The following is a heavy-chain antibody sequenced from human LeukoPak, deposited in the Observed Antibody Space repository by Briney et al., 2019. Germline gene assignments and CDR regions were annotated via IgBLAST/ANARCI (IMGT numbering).Heavy chain of an antibody. V-gene: IGHV4-31*03. CDR2: IYNSGSA. J-gene: IGHJ4*02. Sequence: SEPLSFTCTVSGVSISSGGYFWSWIRQHPGKGLEWIGYIYNSGSAYYNPSLKSRVIISVDTSKNQFSLKLSSVTAADTAVYHCASRTSGTYYFESWGQGTLVTVSS. CDR3: ASRTSGTYYFES. D-gene: IGHD1-26*01. CDR1: GVSISSGGYF.